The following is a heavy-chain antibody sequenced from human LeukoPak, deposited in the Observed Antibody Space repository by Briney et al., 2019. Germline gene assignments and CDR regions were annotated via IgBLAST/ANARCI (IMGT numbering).Heavy chain of an antibody. Sequence: GGSLRLSCAASGFTFSSYAMSWVRQAPGKGLEWVSAISGSGGNTHYADSVKGRFTISRDNSKNTLYLQMNSLRAEDTAVYYCAKDGITMVRGVIDYWGQGTLVTVSS. CDR1: GFTFSSYA. V-gene: IGHV3-23*01. D-gene: IGHD3-10*01. CDR3: AKDGITMVRGVIDY. CDR2: ISGSGGNT. J-gene: IGHJ4*02.